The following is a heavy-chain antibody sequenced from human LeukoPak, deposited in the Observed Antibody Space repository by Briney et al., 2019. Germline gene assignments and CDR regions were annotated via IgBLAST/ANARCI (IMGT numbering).Heavy chain of an antibody. CDR1: VGTLSSYA. J-gene: IGHJ6*03. CDR3: ARVIAARPGYYYYYMDV. D-gene: IGHD6-6*01. Sequence: SSVKVSCKASVGTLSSYAISWVRQAPGQGLEWMGGIIPIFGTANYAQKFQGRVTITTDESTSTAYMEQISLRSEDTAVYYCARVIAARPGYYYYYMDVWGKGTTVTVSS. CDR2: IIPIFGTA. V-gene: IGHV1-69*05.